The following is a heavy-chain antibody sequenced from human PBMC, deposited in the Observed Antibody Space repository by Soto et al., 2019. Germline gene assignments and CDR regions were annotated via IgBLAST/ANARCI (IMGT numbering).Heavy chain of an antibody. Sequence: QVQLQESGPGLVKPSETLSLTCTVSGGSISSYYWSWIRQPPGKGLEWIGYIYYSGSTNYNPSPKSRVTISVDTSKNQSSLKLSSVTAADTAVYYCARVWTFHWYFDLWGRGTLVTVSS. J-gene: IGHJ2*01. D-gene: IGHD1-1*01. CDR1: GGSISSYY. CDR3: ARVWTFHWYFDL. V-gene: IGHV4-59*01. CDR2: IYYSGST.